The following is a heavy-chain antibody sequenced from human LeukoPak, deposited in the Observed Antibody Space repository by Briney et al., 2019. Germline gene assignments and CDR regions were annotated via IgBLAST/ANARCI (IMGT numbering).Heavy chain of an antibody. Sequence: GRSLRLSCGASGFTFDDYAMHWVRQAPGKGLEWVSGISWNSGSIGYADSVKGRFTISRDNAKNSLYLQMNSLRAEDTALYYCAKGVGDYWGQGTLVTVSS. J-gene: IGHJ4*02. CDR1: GFTFDDYA. V-gene: IGHV3-9*01. D-gene: IGHD1-26*01. CDR3: AKGVGDY. CDR2: ISWNSGSI.